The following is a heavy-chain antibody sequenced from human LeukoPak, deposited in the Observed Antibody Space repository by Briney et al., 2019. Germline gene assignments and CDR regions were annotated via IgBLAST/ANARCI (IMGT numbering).Heavy chain of an antibody. CDR1: GGSISSSSYY. CDR2: IYYSGST. J-gene: IGHJ4*02. CDR3: ARVGLEYDSSGYYFDY. D-gene: IGHD3-22*01. Sequence: SETLSLTCTVSGGSISSSSYYWGWIRQPPGKGLGWIGYIYYSGSTNYNPSLKSRVTISVDTSKNQFSLKLSSVTAADTAVYYCARVGLEYDSSGYYFDYWGQGTLVTVSS. V-gene: IGHV4-61*05.